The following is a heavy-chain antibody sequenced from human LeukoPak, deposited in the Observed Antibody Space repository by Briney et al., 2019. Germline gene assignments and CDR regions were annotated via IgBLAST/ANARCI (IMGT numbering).Heavy chain of an antibody. CDR1: GFTFDDYA. CDR3: AKAPIVVVPAAKSSPRYYYYGMDV. Sequence: GGSLRLSCAASGFTFDDYAMHWVRQAPGKGLEWVSGISWNSGSIGYADSVKGRFTISRDNAKNSLYLQMNSLRAEDTALYYCAKAPIVVVPAAKSSPRYYYYGMDVWGQGTTVTVSS. V-gene: IGHV3-9*01. CDR2: ISWNSGSI. J-gene: IGHJ6*02. D-gene: IGHD2-2*01.